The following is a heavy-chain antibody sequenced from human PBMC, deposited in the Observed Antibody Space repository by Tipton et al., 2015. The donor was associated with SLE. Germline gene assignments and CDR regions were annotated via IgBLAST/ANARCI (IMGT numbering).Heavy chain of an antibody. J-gene: IGHJ4*02. V-gene: IGHV4-4*02. D-gene: IGHD6-6*01. CDR1: GGSISSSNW. Sequence: TLSLTCAVSGGSISSSNWWSWVRQPPGKGLEWIGEIYHSGSTNYNPSLKSRVTISVDTSKNQFSLKLSSVTAADTAVYYCVLGSSSSFDYWGQGTLVTVSS. CDR2: IYHSGST. CDR3: VLGSSSSFDY.